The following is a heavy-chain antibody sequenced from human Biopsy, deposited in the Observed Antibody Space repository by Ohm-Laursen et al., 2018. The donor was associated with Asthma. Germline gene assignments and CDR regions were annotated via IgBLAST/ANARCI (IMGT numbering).Heavy chain of an antibody. V-gene: IGHV3-21*01. CDR2: ITSSSSYI. CDR3: ARDAPTGGYIDY. Sequence: SLRLSCAASGFTFDDYAMNWVRQAPGKGLEWVSSITSSSSYIFYADSVKGRFTISRDNPRNSLYLQMNSLRAEDTAVYYCARDAPTGGYIDYWGLGTLVTVSS. D-gene: IGHD7-27*01. CDR1: GFTFDDYA. J-gene: IGHJ4*02.